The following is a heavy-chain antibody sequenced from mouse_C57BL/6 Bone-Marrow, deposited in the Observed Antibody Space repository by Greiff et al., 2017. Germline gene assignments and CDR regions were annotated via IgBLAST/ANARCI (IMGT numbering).Heavy chain of an antibody. CDR1: GYSITSGYY. D-gene: IGHD2-4*01. CDR3: ARDGFYYDYDVAWFAY. J-gene: IGHJ3*01. CDR2: ISYDGSN. Sequence: EVHLVESGPGLVKPSQSLSLTCSVTGYSITSGYYWNWIRQFPGNKLEWMGYISYDGSNNYNPSLKNRISITRDTSKNQFFLKLNSVTTEDTATYYCARDGFYYDYDVAWFAYWGQGTLVTVSA. V-gene: IGHV3-6*01.